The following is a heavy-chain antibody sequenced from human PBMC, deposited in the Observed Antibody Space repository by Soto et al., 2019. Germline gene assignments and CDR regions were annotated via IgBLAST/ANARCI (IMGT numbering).Heavy chain of an antibody. V-gene: IGHV4-39*07. CDR2: IYYSGST. J-gene: IGHJ6*04. Sequence: PSETLSLTCTVSGGSISSSSYYWGWIRQPPGKGLEWIGSIYYSGSTYYNPSLKSRVTISVDTSKNQFSLKLSSVTAADTAVYYCAREKVPAAIPLDVWGKGTTVTVSS. CDR3: AREKVPAAIPLDV. D-gene: IGHD2-2*01. CDR1: GGSISSSSYY.